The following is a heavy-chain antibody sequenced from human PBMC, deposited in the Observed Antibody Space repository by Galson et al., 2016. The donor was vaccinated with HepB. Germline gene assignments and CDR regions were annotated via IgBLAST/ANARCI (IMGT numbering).Heavy chain of an antibody. CDR3: ARDRGPGMGHYDSGRHINWSDP. CDR2: IIPLFGAT. CDR1: GGTFSNFA. V-gene: IGHV1-69*05. Sequence: SVKVSCKASGGTFSNFAISWLRQAPGQGLEWMGGIIPLFGATNYAQKFQGRVTITTDKSTTTVYMDLSSLRSEDTAVYYCARDRGPGMGHYDSGRHINWSDPWGQGTQVTVSS. J-gene: IGHJ5*02. D-gene: IGHD3-10*01.